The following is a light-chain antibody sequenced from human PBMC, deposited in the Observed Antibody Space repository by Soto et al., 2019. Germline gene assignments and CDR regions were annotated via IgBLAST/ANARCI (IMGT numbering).Light chain of an antibody. V-gene: IGKV1-5*03. J-gene: IGKJ1*01. CDR2: KAS. Sequence: DIQVAQSPSTLSASVGDRVTITCRASQSISTWLAWYQHKPGTAPKLLIYKASTLDRGVSSRFSGSGSETEFTLTISSLQPEDSATYYCQQYSSYSPWLFGQGIKVEI. CDR1: QSISTW. CDR3: QQYSSYSPWL.